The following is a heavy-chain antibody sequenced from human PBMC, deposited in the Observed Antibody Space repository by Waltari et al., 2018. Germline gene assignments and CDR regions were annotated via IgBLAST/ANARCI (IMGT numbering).Heavy chain of an antibody. CDR3: ATIRVVGAATRGAFDI. V-gene: IGHV4-38-2*01. Sequence: QVQLQESGPGLVKPSETLSLTCAVSGYSISSGYYWGWIRQPPGKGVEWIGSICHSGSTYYNPSLKSRVTMSVDTSKNQFALKRSSVTAADTAVYYCATIRVVGAATRGAFDIWGQGTMVTVSS. D-gene: IGHD2-15*01. CDR2: ICHSGST. J-gene: IGHJ3*02. CDR1: GYSISSGYY.